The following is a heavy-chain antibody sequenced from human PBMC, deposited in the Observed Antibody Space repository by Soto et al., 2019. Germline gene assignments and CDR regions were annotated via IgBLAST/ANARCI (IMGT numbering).Heavy chain of an antibody. CDR3: ATDSESVRIYNWNDDLPTQGPYYFDY. CDR2: IYSGGST. J-gene: IGHJ4*02. Sequence: GGCLRLSCAASGFTVSSKYMSLVRQAPGKGLEWVSVIYSGGSTYYADSVKGRFTISRDNSKNTLYLQMNSLRAEDTAVYYCATDSESVRIYNWNDDLPTQGPYYFDYWGQGTLVTVSS. CDR1: GFTVSSKY. V-gene: IGHV3-66*01. D-gene: IGHD1-1*01.